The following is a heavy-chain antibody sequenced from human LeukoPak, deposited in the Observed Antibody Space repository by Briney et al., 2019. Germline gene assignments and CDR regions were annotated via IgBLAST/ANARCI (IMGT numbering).Heavy chain of an antibody. CDR2: IRYDGSNK. V-gene: IGHV3-30*02. D-gene: IGHD3-9*01. J-gene: IGHJ6*03. CDR3: AKDLTGHRGILGYMDV. Sequence: PGGSLRLSCAASGFTFSSSWMHWVRQAPGKGLEWVAFIRYDGSNKYYADSVKGRFTISRDNSKNTLYLQMNSLRAEDTAVYYCAKDLTGHRGILGYMDVWGKGTTVTISS. CDR1: GFTFSSSW.